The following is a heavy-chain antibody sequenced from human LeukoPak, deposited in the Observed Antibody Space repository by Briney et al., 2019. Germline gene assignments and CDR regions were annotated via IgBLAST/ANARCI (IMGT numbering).Heavy chain of an antibody. J-gene: IGHJ4*02. Sequence: GGSLRLSFSASGFPFSAYAMHWVRQAPGKRLEYVSAISPDGTSTYYADSVRGRFSISRDNSKNTLYLQMSSLRAEDTAVYYCVPKGTEGYWGQGTLVTVSS. CDR3: VPKGTEGY. CDR2: ISPDGTST. CDR1: GFPFSAYA. V-gene: IGHV3-64D*06.